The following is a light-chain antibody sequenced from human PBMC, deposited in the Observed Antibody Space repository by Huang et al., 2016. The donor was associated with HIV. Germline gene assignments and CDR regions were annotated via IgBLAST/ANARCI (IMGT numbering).Light chain of an antibody. J-gene: IGKJ1*01. CDR2: AAS. V-gene: IGKV3-15*01. CDR1: HSVSSN. CDR3: QQYNNWPGT. Sequence: EIVMTQSPATLYVSPGERATLSCRASHSVSSNLGWYQQKPGQAPRLLISAASTGATGLPARFSGSWSGTEFTLTISSLQSTDFAVYYCQQYNNWPGTFGQGPKVEIK.